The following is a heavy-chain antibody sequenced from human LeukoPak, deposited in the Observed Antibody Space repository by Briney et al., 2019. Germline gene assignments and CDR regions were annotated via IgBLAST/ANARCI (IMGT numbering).Heavy chain of an antibody. D-gene: IGHD2-21*02. CDR3: ARDWAHIVVVTAIEGVSDY. V-gene: IGHV4-38-2*02. Sequence: PSETLSLTCTVSGYSISSGYYWGWIRQPPGKGLEWIGNIYHSGSTYYNPSLKSRVTISVDTSKNQFSLKLSSVTAADTAVYYCARDWAHIVVVTAIEGVSDYWGQGTLVTVSS. J-gene: IGHJ4*02. CDR2: IYHSGST. CDR1: GYSISSGYY.